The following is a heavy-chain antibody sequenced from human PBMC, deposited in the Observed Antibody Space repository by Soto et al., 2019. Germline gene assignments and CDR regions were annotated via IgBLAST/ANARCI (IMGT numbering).Heavy chain of an antibody. CDR2: ISPIFGSA. CDR1: GGAFSSNA. Sequence: SVKVSCKAFGGAFSSNAISWMRQAPGQGLEWIGTISPIFGSAAYAQRFQGRVTITADVPTNTAYMELSSLRSEDTAIYYCAREGDFTVYDSDSYYFYGMDVWGQGTTVTVSS. D-gene: IGHD5-12*01. J-gene: IGHJ6*02. V-gene: IGHV1-69*13. CDR3: AREGDFTVYDSDSYYFYGMDV.